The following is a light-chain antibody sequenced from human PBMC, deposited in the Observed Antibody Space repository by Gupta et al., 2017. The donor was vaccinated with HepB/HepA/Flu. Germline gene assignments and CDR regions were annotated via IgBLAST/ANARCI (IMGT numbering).Light chain of an antibody. J-gene: IGLJ1*01. Sequence: PLRTQPPPPSGTPGPSVTISCSGSSSNIGSNYVYWYQQFPGTAPKLLIYRNNQRPSGVPDRFSGSKSGTSASLAISGLRSDDEADYYCATWDDSLSGYVFGNGTNVTVL. V-gene: IGLV1-47*01. CDR1: SSNIGSNY. CDR3: ATWDDSLSGYV. CDR2: RNN.